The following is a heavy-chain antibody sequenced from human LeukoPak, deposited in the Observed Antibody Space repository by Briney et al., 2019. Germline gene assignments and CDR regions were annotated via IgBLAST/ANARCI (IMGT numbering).Heavy chain of an antibody. J-gene: IGHJ4*02. D-gene: IGHD5-18*01. CDR3: AKGSGRGYSYGLEY. Sequence: GGSLRLSCAASGFTFSSYAMTWVRQAPGKGPEWVSVISSSAGSTYYADSVKGRFTISRDNSKNTLYLQMNSLRAEDTAVYYCAKGSGRGYSYGLEYWGQGTLVTVSS. CDR1: GFTFSSYA. CDR2: ISSSAGST. V-gene: IGHV3-23*01.